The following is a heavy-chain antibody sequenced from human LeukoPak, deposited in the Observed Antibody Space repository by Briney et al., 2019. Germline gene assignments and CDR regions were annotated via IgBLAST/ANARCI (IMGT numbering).Heavy chain of an antibody. V-gene: IGHV3-23*01. Sequence: GGSLRLSCVASGFTFTDHPMNWVRQAPGKGLEWVSAISNNGGYTYYADSVQGRFTISRDNSKSTLCLQMNSLRAEDTAVYYCAKQLGYCSDGSCYFPYWGQGTLVTVSS. D-gene: IGHD2-15*01. CDR2: ISNNGGYT. CDR1: GFTFTDHP. J-gene: IGHJ4*02. CDR3: AKQLGYCSDGSCYFPY.